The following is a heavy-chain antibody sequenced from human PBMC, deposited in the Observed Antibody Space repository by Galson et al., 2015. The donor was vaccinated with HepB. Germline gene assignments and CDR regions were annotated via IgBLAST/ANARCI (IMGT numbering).Heavy chain of an antibody. CDR1: GFTFSNAW. V-gene: IGHV3-15*01. CDR3: TTGHYIVVVVAATGGAFDI. D-gene: IGHD2-15*01. Sequence: SLRLSCAASGFTFSNAWMSWVRQAPGKGLEWVGRIKSKTDGGTTDYAAPVKGRFTISRDDSKNTLYLQMNSLKTEDTAVYYCTTGHYIVVVVAATGGAFDIWGQGTMVTVSS. J-gene: IGHJ3*02. CDR2: IKSKTDGGTT.